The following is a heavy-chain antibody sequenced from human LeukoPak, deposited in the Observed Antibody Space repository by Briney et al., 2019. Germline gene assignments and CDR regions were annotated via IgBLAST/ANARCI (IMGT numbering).Heavy chain of an antibody. V-gene: IGHV3-30-3*01. CDR1: GFTFSSYA. CDR3: ARDPAMSYYDSSYTPSWYFDY. D-gene: IGHD3-22*01. J-gene: IGHJ4*02. CDR2: ISYDGSNK. Sequence: QPGGSLRLSCAASGFTFSSYAMHWVRQAPGKGLEWVAVISYDGSNKYYADSVKGRFTISRDNSKNTLYLQMNSLRAEDTAVYYCARDPAMSYYDSSYTPSWYFDYWGQGTLVTVSS.